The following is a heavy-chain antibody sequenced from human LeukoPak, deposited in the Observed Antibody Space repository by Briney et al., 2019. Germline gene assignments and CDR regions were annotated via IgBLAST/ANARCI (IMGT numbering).Heavy chain of an antibody. CDR2: IYTSGST. J-gene: IGHJ6*03. CDR1: GGSISSYY. D-gene: IGHD4-17*01. Sequence: SETLSLTCTVYGGSISSYYWSWIRQPAWKGLEWIGRIYTSGSTNYNPSLKSRVTMSVDTSKNQFSLKLSSVTAADTAVYYCARVGSDYGDYVSDYYMDVWGKGTTVTVSS. CDR3: ARVGSDYGDYVSDYYMDV. V-gene: IGHV4-4*07.